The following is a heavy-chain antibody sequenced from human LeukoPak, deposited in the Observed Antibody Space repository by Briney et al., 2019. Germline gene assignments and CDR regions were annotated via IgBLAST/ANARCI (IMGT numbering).Heavy chain of an antibody. Sequence: GGSLRLSCAAAGFTFNSYAMSWVRQAPGKGLEWVSTISGSDGRTYYADSVKGRFTISRDDSKNTLYLQMNSLRTEGTAIYYCAKRGLPAAGNNWFDPWGQGTLVTVSS. V-gene: IGHV3-23*01. J-gene: IGHJ5*02. CDR2: ISGSDGRT. D-gene: IGHD6-13*01. CDR3: AKRGLPAAGNNWFDP. CDR1: GFTFNSYA.